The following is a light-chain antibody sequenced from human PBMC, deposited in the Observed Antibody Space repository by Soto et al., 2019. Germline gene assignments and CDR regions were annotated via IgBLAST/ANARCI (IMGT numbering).Light chain of an antibody. CDR1: NLGSKS. CDR3: QVWDSSSDHYV. CDR2: DDS. J-gene: IGLJ1*01. Sequence: SYELTQPPSVSVAPGQTARITCGGNNLGSKSVHWYQQKPGQAPVLVVYDDSDRPSGIPARFSGSNSGNTATLTISRVEAGDEADYYCQVWDSSSDHYVFGTGPQLTVL. V-gene: IGLV3-21*02.